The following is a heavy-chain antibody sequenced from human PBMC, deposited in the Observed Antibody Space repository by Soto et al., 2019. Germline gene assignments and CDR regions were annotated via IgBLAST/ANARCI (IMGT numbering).Heavy chain of an antibody. CDR1: GFTFRNYA. CDR2: ISAVGGT. D-gene: IGHD6-6*01. CDR3: AREGRAARGAFDI. Sequence: EVQLLDSGGGLVQPGGSLRLSCAASGFTFRNYAMTWVRQAPGKGLQWVSTISAVGGTYYADSVKGRFTISRDNAKNSLYLQMNSLRAEDTAVYYCAREGRAARGAFDIWGQGTMVTVSS. V-gene: IGHV3-23*01. J-gene: IGHJ3*02.